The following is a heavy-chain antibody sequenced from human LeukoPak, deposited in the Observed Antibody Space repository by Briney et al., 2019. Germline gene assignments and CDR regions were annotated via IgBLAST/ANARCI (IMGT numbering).Heavy chain of an antibody. CDR3: ARWGRRYGSGSYYNVNWFDP. CDR1: GGSISSYY. D-gene: IGHD3-10*01. Sequence: SETLSLTCTVSGGSISSYYWSWIRQPAGKGLEWIRRIYTSGSTNYNPSLKSRVTMSVDTSKNQFSLKLSSVTAADTAVYYCARWGRRYGSGSYYNVNWFDPWGQGTLVTVSS. CDR2: IYTSGST. V-gene: IGHV4-4*07. J-gene: IGHJ5*02.